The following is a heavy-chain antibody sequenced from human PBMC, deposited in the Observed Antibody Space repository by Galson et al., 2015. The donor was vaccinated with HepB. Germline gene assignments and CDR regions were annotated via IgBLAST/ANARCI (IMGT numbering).Heavy chain of an antibody. D-gene: IGHD3-22*01. Sequence: SETLSLTCTVSGASMRSNSHFWGWIRQPPGKGLEWIGSFYYSGGTYYNPSLKSRVTMSADTSKSQLSLKLTSVTAADTAVYYCVRQEFITMIVVITNHWGQGILVTVSS. CDR3: VRQEFITMIVVITNH. CDR2: FYYSGGT. CDR1: GASMRSNSHF. J-gene: IGHJ4*02. V-gene: IGHV4-39*01.